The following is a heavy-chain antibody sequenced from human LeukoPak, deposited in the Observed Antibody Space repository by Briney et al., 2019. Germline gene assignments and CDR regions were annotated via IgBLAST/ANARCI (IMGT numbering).Heavy chain of an antibody. CDR2: ITYDGSST. J-gene: IGHJ4*02. Sequence: GGSLRLSCAASGFTFTSYWIHWVRQAPGKGLLWVSYITYDGSSTTYADSVKGRFTISRDNAKNTVYLQMNSLRAEDTAIYYCARANSGWSIDYWGQGTLVTVSS. V-gene: IGHV3-74*01. CDR3: ARANSGWSIDY. CDR1: GFTFTSYW. D-gene: IGHD6-19*01.